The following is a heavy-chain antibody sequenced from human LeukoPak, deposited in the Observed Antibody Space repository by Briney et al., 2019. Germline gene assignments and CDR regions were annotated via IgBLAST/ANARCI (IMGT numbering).Heavy chain of an antibody. CDR1: GYTFTGYY. CDR3: AREDIVATDRPQGVDY. CDR2: INPNSGGT. V-gene: IGHV1-2*02. D-gene: IGHD5-12*01. J-gene: IGHJ4*02. Sequence: ASVKVSCKASGYTFTGYYMHWVRQAPGQGLEWMGWINPNSGGTNYAQKFQGRVTMTRDTSISTAYMELSRLRSDDTAVYCCAREDIVATDRPQGVDYWGQGTLVTVSS.